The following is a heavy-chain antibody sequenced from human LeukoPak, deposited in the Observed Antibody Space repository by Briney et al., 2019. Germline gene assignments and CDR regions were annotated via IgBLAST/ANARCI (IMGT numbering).Heavy chain of an antibody. J-gene: IGHJ4*02. CDR2: ISAYNGNT. D-gene: IGHD3-22*01. CDR1: GGTFSSYA. Sequence: ASVKVSCKASGGTFSSYAISWVRQAPGQGLEWMGWISAYNGNTNYAQKLQGRVTMTTDTSTSTAYMELRSLRSDDTAVYYCARAGSYYDSSGYYYDGFGDYWGQGTLVTVSS. V-gene: IGHV1-18*01. CDR3: ARAGSYYDSSGYYYDGFGDY.